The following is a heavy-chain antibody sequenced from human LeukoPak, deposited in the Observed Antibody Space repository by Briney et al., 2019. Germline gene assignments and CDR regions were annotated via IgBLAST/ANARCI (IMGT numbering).Heavy chain of an antibody. D-gene: IGHD5-18*01. CDR2: ISGSGSGGST. V-gene: IGHV3-23*01. CDR3: AKFRGYSYGPIGY. CDR1: GFTFSSSA. Sequence: GGSLRLSCAASGFTFSSSAMSWVRQAPGKGLEWVSNISGSGSGGSTYYADSVKGRFTISRDNSKNTLYLQMNSLRAEDTAVYYCAKFRGYSYGPIGYWGQGTLVTVSS. J-gene: IGHJ4*02.